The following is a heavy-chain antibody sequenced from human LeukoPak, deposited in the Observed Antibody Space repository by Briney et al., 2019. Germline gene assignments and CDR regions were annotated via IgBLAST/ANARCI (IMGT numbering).Heavy chain of an antibody. J-gene: IGHJ6*03. Sequence: SETLSLTCTVSGGSISSSSYYWGWIRQPPGKGLEWIGEINHSGSTNYNPSLKSRVTISVDTSKNQFSLKLSSVTAADTAVYYCARVNDGDRYYYYYYMDVWGKGTTVTVSS. CDR3: ARVNDGDRYYYYYYMDV. CDR1: GGSISSSSYY. CDR2: INHSGST. V-gene: IGHV4-39*07. D-gene: IGHD4-17*01.